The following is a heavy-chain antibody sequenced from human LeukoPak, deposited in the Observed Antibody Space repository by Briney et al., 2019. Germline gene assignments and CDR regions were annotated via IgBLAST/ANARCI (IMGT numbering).Heavy chain of an antibody. CDR2: FDPEDGET. Sequence: GASVKVSCKVSGYTLTELSMHWVRQAPGKGLEWMGGFDPEDGETIYAQKFQGRVTMTEDTSTDTAYMELSSLRSEDTAVYYCARCERTVTISNWFDPWGQGTLVTVSS. V-gene: IGHV1-24*01. J-gene: IGHJ5*02. CDR1: GYTLTELS. D-gene: IGHD4-17*01. CDR3: ARCERTVTISNWFDP.